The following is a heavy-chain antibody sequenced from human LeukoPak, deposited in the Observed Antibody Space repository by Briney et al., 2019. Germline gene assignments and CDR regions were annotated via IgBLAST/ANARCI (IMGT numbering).Heavy chain of an antibody. D-gene: IGHD1-26*01. CDR1: GFTFSSYS. CDR2: ISSSSSYI. CDR3: ARTDWWELLTHPVDY. Sequence: GGSLRLSCAASGFTFSSYSMNWVRQAPGKGLEWVSSISSSSSYIYYADSVKGRFTISRDNAKNSLYLQMNSLRAEDTAVYYCARTDWWELLTHPVDYWGQGTLVTVSS. V-gene: IGHV3-21*01. J-gene: IGHJ4*02.